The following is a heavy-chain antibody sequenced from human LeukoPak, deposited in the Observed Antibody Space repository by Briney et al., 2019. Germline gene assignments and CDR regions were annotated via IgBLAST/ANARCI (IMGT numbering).Heavy chain of an antibody. CDR3: ARVEGYCSGGSCYLDP. Sequence: SVKVSCKASGGTFSSYAISWVRQAPGQGLEWMGRIIPIFGIANYAQKFQGRVTIIADKSTSTAYMELSSLRSEDTAVYYCARVEGYCSGGSCYLDPWGQGTLVTVSS. CDR1: GGTFSSYA. CDR2: IIPIFGIA. D-gene: IGHD2-15*01. V-gene: IGHV1-69*04. J-gene: IGHJ5*02.